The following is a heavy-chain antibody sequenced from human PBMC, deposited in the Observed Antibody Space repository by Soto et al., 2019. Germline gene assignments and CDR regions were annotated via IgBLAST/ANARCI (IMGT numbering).Heavy chain of an antibody. D-gene: IGHD6-19*01. Sequence: SETLSLTCAVYGGSFSGYYWSWIRQPPGKGLEWIGEINHSGSTNYNPSLKSRVTISVDTSKNQFSLKLSSVTAADTAVYYCARLVAVAGNYGMDVWGQGTTVTV. CDR2: INHSGST. J-gene: IGHJ6*02. CDR1: GGSFSGYY. V-gene: IGHV4-34*01. CDR3: ARLVAVAGNYGMDV.